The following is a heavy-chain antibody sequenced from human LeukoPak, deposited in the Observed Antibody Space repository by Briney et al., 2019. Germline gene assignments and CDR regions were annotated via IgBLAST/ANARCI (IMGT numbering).Heavy chain of an antibody. V-gene: IGHV3-23*01. J-gene: IGHJ4*02. CDR2: ISGRSDGP. D-gene: IGHD4-23*01. Sequence: GGSLRLSCAASGFSFSSYSMHWVRQAPGKGLEWVSSISGRSDGPYYADSVKGRFTTSRDNSKSTMYLQINNVRAEDAAVYYCAKDPLSYGGHYFDNWGQGTRVTVSS. CDR3: AKDPLSYGGHYFDN. CDR1: GFSFSSYS.